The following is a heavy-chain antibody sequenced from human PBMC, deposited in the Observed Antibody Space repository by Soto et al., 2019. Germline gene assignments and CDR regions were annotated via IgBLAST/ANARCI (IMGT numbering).Heavy chain of an antibody. Sequence: PSETLSLTCAVYGGSFSGYYWSWIRQPPGKGLEWIGEINHSGSTNYNPSLKSRVTISVDTSKNQFSLKLSSVTAADTAVYYCARHLRMVRGVNYYGMDVWGQGTTVTVSS. CDR1: GGSFSGYY. D-gene: IGHD3-10*01. CDR3: ARHLRMVRGVNYYGMDV. J-gene: IGHJ6*02. V-gene: IGHV4-34*01. CDR2: INHSGST.